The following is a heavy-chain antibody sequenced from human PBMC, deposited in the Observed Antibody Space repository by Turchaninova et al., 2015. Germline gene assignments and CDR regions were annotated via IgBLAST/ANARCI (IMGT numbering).Heavy chain of an antibody. CDR1: GYTVTSNV. D-gene: IGHD6-6*01. V-gene: IGHV1-3*01. J-gene: IGHJ4*02. CDR3: ARGGGALSIAARRELDY. Sequence: VQLVQSGAEGKKPGAPRKDSCKTSGYTVTSNVMHWGRQAPGQRLEWMGRINAGNGNTKYSQKFQGRVTITRDTSASTAYMELSSLTSEDTAVYYCARGGGALSIAARRELDYWGQGTLVTVSS. CDR2: INAGNGNT.